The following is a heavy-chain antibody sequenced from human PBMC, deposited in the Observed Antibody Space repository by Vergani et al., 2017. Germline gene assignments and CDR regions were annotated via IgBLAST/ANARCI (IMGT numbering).Heavy chain of an antibody. D-gene: IGHD2-15*01. J-gene: IGHJ4*02. CDR1: GGTFSSYA. CDR2: IIPIFGTA. V-gene: IGHV1-69*06. CDR3: ARDRRYCSGGSCPGYYFDY. Sequence: QVQLVQSGAEVKKPGSSVKVSCKASGGTFSSYAISWVRQAPGQGLEWMGGIIPIFGTANYAQKFQGRVTITADKSTSTAYMELSRLRSDDTAVYYCARDRRYCSGGSCPGYYFDYWGQGTLVTVSS.